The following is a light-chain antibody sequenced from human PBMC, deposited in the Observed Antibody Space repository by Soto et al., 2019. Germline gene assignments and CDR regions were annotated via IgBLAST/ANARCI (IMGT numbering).Light chain of an antibody. Sequence: QSALTQPASVSGSPGQSITISCTGTNSDIGSYDLVSWYQQHPGKAPKLMIYEVSKRPSGLSNRFSGSKSGNTASLTISGLQAEDGADYYCCSYAGTSALVFGGETKLTVL. J-gene: IGLJ2*01. CDR2: EVS. V-gene: IGLV2-23*02. CDR1: NSDIGSYDL. CDR3: CSYAGTSALV.